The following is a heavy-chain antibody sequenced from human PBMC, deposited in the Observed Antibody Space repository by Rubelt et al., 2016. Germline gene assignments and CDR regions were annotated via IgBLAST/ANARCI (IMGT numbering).Heavy chain of an antibody. V-gene: IGHV3-74*01. D-gene: IGHD3-3*01. CDR3: ARDPITIFGVVIRYYYGMDV. CDR2: INSDGSST. CDR1: GFTFSSYW. J-gene: IGHJ6*02. Sequence: LVQPGGSLRLSCAASGFTFSSYWMHWVRQAPGKGLVWVSRINSDGSSTSYADSVKGRFTISRDNAKNTLYLQMNSLRAEDTAVYYCARDPITIFGVVIRYYYGMDVWGQGTTVTVSS.